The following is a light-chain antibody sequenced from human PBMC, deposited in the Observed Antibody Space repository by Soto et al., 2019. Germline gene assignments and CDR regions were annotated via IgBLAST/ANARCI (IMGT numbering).Light chain of an antibody. CDR3: QQYNNWGLS. V-gene: IGKV3D-15*01. J-gene: IGKJ4*01. CDR1: ENVGTN. CDR2: GSS. Sequence: IVMTHSPATLSVSPGEGDTNSCRASENVGTNLAWYQQKPGQAPRLLIYGSSTRATGIPATFSGSGSGTEFTLTISSLQSEESAIYYCQQYNNWGLSFGGGTKV.